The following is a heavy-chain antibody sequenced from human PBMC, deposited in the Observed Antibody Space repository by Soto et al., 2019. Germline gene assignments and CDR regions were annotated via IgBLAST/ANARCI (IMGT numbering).Heavy chain of an antibody. D-gene: IGHD4-17*01. J-gene: IGHJ5*02. V-gene: IGHV3-33*01. CDR1: GFTFSSYG. CDR3: ARDGIADYAPNVFVFDP. Sequence: GWSLRLSCAASGFTFSSYGMHWVRQAPGKGLEWVAVIWYDGSNKYYADPVKGRFTISRDNSKNTLYLQMNSLRAEDTAVYYCARDGIADYAPNVFVFDPWGQGNLVTVSX. CDR2: IWYDGSNK.